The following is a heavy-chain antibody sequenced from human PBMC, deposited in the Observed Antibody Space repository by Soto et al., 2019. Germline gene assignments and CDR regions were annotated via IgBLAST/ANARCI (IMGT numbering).Heavy chain of an antibody. V-gene: IGHV3-7*03. D-gene: IGHD2-15*01. CDR1: GFSFRDYW. CDR2: IKNDGSEK. Sequence: GGSRRLSCVVSGFSFRDYWMSWVRQAPGKGLECVANIKNDGSEKYYVDSVRGRFTISRDNARNLLHLQMNSLRAEDTAVYYCARFCRGGSCYAYYYYYGMDVWGQGTTVTVSS. CDR3: ARFCRGGSCYAYYYYYGMDV. J-gene: IGHJ6*02.